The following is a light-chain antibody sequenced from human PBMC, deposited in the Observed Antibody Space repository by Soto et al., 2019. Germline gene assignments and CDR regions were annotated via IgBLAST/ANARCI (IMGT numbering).Light chain of an antibody. CDR1: QSISTW. Sequence: DIQMTQCPSTLSASVGDTVTITCRASQSISTWLAWYQQKPGKAPKLLIYKASSLQSGVPSRFSGIGSGTEFTLTISSLQPDDFATYYCQQYNFYSRTFGQGTKVEIK. CDR3: QQYNFYSRT. V-gene: IGKV1-5*03. J-gene: IGKJ1*01. CDR2: KAS.